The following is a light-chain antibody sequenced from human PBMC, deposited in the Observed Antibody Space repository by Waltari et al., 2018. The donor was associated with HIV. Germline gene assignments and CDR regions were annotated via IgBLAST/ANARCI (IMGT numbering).Light chain of an antibody. CDR2: DAT. V-gene: IGKV1-39*01. CDR3: QQSFSTPWT. CDR1: QAIKTY. Sequence: DIKMTQSPSSLSAYMENRITINCRASQAIKTYLKWYAQKPGEAPKLLIFDATRLHTGVTSRFSGTGTGTHFSLTISSLQPEDSGTYYCQQSFSTPWTFGQGTKV. J-gene: IGKJ1*01.